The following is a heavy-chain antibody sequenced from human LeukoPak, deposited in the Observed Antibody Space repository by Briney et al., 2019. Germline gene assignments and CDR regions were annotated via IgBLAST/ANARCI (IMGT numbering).Heavy chain of an antibody. J-gene: IGHJ4*02. Sequence: SETLSLTCTVSGGSISSYYWSWIRQPPGKGLEWIGSIYYSGSTYYNPSLKSRVTISVDTSKNQFSLKLSSVTAADTAVYYCARHGLRYYFDYWGQGTLVTVSS. V-gene: IGHV4-39*01. CDR3: ARHGLRYYFDY. CDR2: IYYSGST. CDR1: GGSISSYY.